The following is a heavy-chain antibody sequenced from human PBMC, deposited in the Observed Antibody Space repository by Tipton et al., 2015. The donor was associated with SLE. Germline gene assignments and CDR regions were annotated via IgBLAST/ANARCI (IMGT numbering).Heavy chain of an antibody. Sequence: TLSLTCTVSGGSISSGGYYWSWIRQHPGKGLEWIGYIYYSGSTYYNPSLKSRVTISVDTSKNQFSLKLSSVTAADTAMYYCARRSSWPDLDYWGQGTLVTVSS. CDR2: IYYSGST. CDR1: GGSISSGGYY. CDR3: ARRSSWPDLDY. V-gene: IGHV4-31*03. D-gene: IGHD6-13*01. J-gene: IGHJ4*02.